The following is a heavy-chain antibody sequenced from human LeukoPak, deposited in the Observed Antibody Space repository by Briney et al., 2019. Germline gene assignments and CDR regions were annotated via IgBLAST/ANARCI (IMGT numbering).Heavy chain of an antibody. Sequence: ASVKVSCKASGGTFSSYAISWVRQAPGQGLEWMGGIIPIFGTANYAQKFQGRVTITADKSTSTAYMELSSLRSEDTVVYYCARDRGTSWLPDPLFIWGQGTLVTASS. CDR1: GGTFSSYA. CDR2: IIPIFGTA. CDR3: ARDRGTSWLPDPLFI. V-gene: IGHV1-69*06. D-gene: IGHD2-2*01. J-gene: IGHJ4*02.